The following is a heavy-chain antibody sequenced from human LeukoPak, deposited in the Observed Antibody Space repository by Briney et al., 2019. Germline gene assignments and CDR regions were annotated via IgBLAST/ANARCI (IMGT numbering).Heavy chain of an antibody. CDR1: GGTFSSYT. CDR2: IIPILGIA. CDR3: ARDVAVAGFFDC. J-gene: IGHJ4*02. Sequence: GASVKVSCKASGGTFSSYTISWVRQAPGQGLEWMGRIIPILGIANYAQKFQGRVTITADKSTSTAYMELSSLRSEDTAVYYCARDVAVAGFFDCWGQGTLVTVSS. D-gene: IGHD6-19*01. V-gene: IGHV1-69*04.